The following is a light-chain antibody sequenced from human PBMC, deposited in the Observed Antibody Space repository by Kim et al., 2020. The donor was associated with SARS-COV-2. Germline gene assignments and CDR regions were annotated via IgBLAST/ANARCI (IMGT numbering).Light chain of an antibody. Sequence: VSPGERATLSCRASQSVSSSLAWYQQRPGQAPRLLIYGASTRATGIPARFSGSGSGTEFTLTISSLQSEDFAVYYCQQYNKWPPYTFGQGTKLEI. J-gene: IGKJ2*01. V-gene: IGKV3-15*01. CDR1: QSVSSS. CDR3: QQYNKWPPYT. CDR2: GAS.